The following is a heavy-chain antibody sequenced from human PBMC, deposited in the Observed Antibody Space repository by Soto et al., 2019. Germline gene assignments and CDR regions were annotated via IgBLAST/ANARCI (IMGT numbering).Heavy chain of an antibody. CDR2: INHSGST. CDR3: ARGPRGRTVTSYYYYYGMDV. D-gene: IGHD4-17*01. Sequence: LSLTCAVYGGSFSGYYWSWIRQPPGKGLEWIGEINHSGSTNYNPSLKSRVTISVDTSKDQFSLKLSSVTAADAAVYYCARGPRGRTVTSYYYYYGMDVWGQGTTVTVSS. V-gene: IGHV4-34*01. CDR1: GGSFSGYY. J-gene: IGHJ6*02.